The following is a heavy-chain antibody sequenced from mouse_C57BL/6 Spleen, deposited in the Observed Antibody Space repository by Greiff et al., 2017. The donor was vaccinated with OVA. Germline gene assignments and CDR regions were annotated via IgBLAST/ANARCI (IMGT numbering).Heavy chain of an antibody. CDR1: GYTFTSYW. CDR3: ARHQTSQATFDAMDY. Sequence: QVQLQQPGAELVKPGASVKLSCKASGYTFTSYWMQWVKQRPGQGLEWIGEIDPSDSYTNYNQKFKGKATLTVDTSSSTAYMQLSSLTSEDSAVYYCARHQTSQATFDAMDYWGQGTSVTVSS. V-gene: IGHV1-50*01. D-gene: IGHD3-2*02. CDR2: IDPSDSYT. J-gene: IGHJ4*01.